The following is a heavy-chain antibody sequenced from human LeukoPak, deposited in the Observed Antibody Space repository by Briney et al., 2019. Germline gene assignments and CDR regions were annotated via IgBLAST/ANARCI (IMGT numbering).Heavy chain of an antibody. J-gene: IGHJ4*02. CDR3: TTYGSGRKFDY. D-gene: IGHD3-10*01. CDR2: TESKTDGGTT. V-gene: IGHV3-15*04. Sequence: GGSHRLSCAASGFTFSDAWMSWVRQTPGKGLEWVGRTESKTDGGTTDYGAPVKGRFTISRDDSTNTLYLQMNSLKSEDTAVYYCTTYGSGRKFDYWGQGILVTVSS. CDR1: GFTFSDAW.